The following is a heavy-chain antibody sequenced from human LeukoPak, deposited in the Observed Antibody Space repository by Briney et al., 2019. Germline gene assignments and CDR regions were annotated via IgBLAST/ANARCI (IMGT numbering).Heavy chain of an antibody. CDR2: ISSSRSYI. V-gene: IGHV3-21*01. Sequence: PGGSLRLSXAASGFTFSSYSMNWVRQAPGKGVEWASSISSSRSYIYYADSVKGRFTISRDNAKNSLYLQMNSLRAEDTAVYYCARDSLGYCSGGSCYSGGLDYWGQGTLVTVSS. CDR1: GFTFSSYS. D-gene: IGHD2-15*01. CDR3: ARDSLGYCSGGSCYSGGLDY. J-gene: IGHJ4*02.